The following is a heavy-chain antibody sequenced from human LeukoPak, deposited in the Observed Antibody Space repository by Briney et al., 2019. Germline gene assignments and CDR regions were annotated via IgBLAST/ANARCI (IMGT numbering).Heavy chain of an antibody. CDR1: GFTVSSNY. CDR3: AREGIAAAGQLVDY. Sequence: PGGSLRLSCAASGFTVSSNYMSWVRQAPGKGLEWVSVIYSGGSTYYADSVKGRFTISRDNSKNTLYLQMNSLRAEDTAVYYCAREGIAAAGQLVDYWGQGTLVTVSS. V-gene: IGHV3-66*01. J-gene: IGHJ4*02. CDR2: IYSGGST. D-gene: IGHD6-13*01.